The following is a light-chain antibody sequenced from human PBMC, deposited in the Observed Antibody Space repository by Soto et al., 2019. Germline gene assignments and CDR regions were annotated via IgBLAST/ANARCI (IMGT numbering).Light chain of an antibody. Sequence: DIQMTQSPSTVSASVGDRVTITCRASQTVYSWLAWYQQKPGKAPKLLISEASTLQSGVPSRFAGSGSGTEFTLAISRLQPDYFATYYCQQYSSYSPYTFGQGTKVEI. CDR2: EAS. CDR1: QTVYSW. J-gene: IGKJ2*01. V-gene: IGKV1-5*03. CDR3: QQYSSYSPYT.